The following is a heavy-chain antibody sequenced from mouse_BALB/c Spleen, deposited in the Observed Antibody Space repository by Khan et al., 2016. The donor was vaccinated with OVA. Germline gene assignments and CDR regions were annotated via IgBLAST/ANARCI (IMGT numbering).Heavy chain of an antibody. CDR1: EFSLTSYG. CDR3: ARSCLPWSPGFVY. CDR2: IWSDGST. J-gene: IGHJ3*01. D-gene: IGHD6-1*01. Sequence: QVQLKQSGPGLVAPSQSLSITCTISEFSLTSYGVHWVRQPPGKGLEWLVVIWSDGSTTYNSARKSRLRISKDNSKSQDVLNMNSLQTDDTAMTYCARSCLPWSPGFVYCGQGSLFTFSA. V-gene: IGHV2-6-1*01.